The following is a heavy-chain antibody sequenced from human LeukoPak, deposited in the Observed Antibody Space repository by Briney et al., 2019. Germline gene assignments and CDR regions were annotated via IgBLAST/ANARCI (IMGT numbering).Heavy chain of an antibody. CDR1: GFTFSNAW. CDR3: TPRVYYDSSGYPA. J-gene: IGHJ5*02. D-gene: IGHD3-22*01. V-gene: IGHV3-15*01. Sequence: PGGSLRLSCAASGFTFSNAWMSWVRQAPGKGLEWVGRIKSKTDGGTTDYAAPVKGRFTISRDDSKNTLYLQMNSLKTEDTAVYYCTPRVYYDSSGYPAWGQGTLVTVSS. CDR2: IKSKTDGGTT.